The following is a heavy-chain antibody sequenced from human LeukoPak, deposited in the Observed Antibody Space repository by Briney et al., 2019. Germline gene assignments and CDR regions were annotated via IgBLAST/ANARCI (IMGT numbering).Heavy chain of an antibody. V-gene: IGHV3-30*02. J-gene: IGHJ4*02. CDR2: IRHDGRNK. CDR1: GFTFSTYG. D-gene: IGHD6-19*01. CDR3: AKDKTAHIAVAGTFDDY. Sequence: GGSLRLSCAASGFTFSTYGMHWVRQAPGKGLEWVAFIRHDGRNKFYADSVKGRFTISRDNSRDTLYLQMNSLRAEDTAVYYCAKDKTAHIAVAGTFDDYWGQGTLVTVSS.